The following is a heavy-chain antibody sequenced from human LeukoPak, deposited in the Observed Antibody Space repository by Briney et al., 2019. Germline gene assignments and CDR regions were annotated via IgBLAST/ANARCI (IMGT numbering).Heavy chain of an antibody. CDR3: ARVPTSPKLWFGPDY. CDR2: ISSSSSYI. D-gene: IGHD3-10*01. Sequence: PGGSLRLSCAASGFTFSSYSMNWVRQAPGKGLEWVSSISSSSSYIYYADSVKGRFTISRDNAKNSLYLQMNSLRAEDTAVYYCARVPTSPKLWFGPDYWGQGTLVTVSS. V-gene: IGHV3-21*01. J-gene: IGHJ4*02. CDR1: GFTFSSYS.